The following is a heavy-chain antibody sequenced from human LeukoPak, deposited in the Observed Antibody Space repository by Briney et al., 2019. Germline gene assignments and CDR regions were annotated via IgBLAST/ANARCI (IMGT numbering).Heavy chain of an antibody. Sequence: SQTLSLTCTVSGGSISSGGYYWSWIRQHPGKGLEWIGYIYYSGSTYYNPSLKSRVTISVDTSKNQFSLRLSSVTAADTAVYYCARDPLDSRSWASRAFDIWGQGTMVTVSS. CDR2: IYYSGST. CDR3: ARDPLDSRSWASRAFDI. V-gene: IGHV4-31*03. D-gene: IGHD3-22*01. CDR1: GGSISSGGYY. J-gene: IGHJ3*02.